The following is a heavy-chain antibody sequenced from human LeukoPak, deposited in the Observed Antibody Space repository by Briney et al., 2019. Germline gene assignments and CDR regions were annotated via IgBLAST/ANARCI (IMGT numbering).Heavy chain of an antibody. CDR1: GYTLTELS. CDR3: ATGPYYYGSGSPTLEY. CDR2: FDPEDGET. Sequence: ASVKVSCKVSGYTLTELSMHWVRQAPGEGLEWMGGFDPEDGETIYAQKFQGRVTMTEDTSTDTAYMELSSLRSEDTAVYYCATGPYYYGSGSPTLEYWGQGTLVTVSS. J-gene: IGHJ4*02. D-gene: IGHD3-10*01. V-gene: IGHV1-24*01.